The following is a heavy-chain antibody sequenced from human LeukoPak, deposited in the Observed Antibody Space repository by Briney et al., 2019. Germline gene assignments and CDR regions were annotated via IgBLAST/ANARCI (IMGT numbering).Heavy chain of an antibody. D-gene: IGHD3-3*01. Sequence: PSGTLSLTCAVSGDSISTNHRWSWVRQPPGKGLEWIGEVYHSGSTNYNPSLKSRVTISVDTSKNQFSLKLSSVTAADTAVYYCARGRVGITIFGVVNAYYYGMDVWGQGTTVTVSS. CDR1: GDSISTNHR. CDR2: VYHSGST. CDR3: ARGRVGITIFGVVNAYYYGMDV. V-gene: IGHV4-4*02. J-gene: IGHJ6*02.